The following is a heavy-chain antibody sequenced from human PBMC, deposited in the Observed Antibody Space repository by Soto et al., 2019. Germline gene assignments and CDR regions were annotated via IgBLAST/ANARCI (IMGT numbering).Heavy chain of an antibody. Sequence: ASVKVSCKASGGTFSSYAISWVRQAPGQGLEWMGGIIPIFGTANYAQKFQGRVTITADESTSTAYMELSSLRSEDTAVYYCARGASDDYVWGSYRFDYWGQGTLVTVSS. CDR1: GGTFSSYA. D-gene: IGHD3-16*02. CDR3: ARGASDDYVWGSYRFDY. CDR2: IIPIFGTA. V-gene: IGHV1-69*13. J-gene: IGHJ4*02.